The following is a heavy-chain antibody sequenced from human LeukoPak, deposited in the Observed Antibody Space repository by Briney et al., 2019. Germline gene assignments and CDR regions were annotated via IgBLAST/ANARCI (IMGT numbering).Heavy chain of an antibody. CDR1: GGSISSGSYY. D-gene: IGHD1-26*01. J-gene: IGHJ6*03. V-gene: IGHV4-61*02. CDR3: ARMVGADWGRYYYYMDV. CDR2: IYTSGIT. Sequence: SETLSLXCTVSGGSISSGSYYWSWIRQPAGKGLEWIGRIYTSGITNYNPSLKSRVTISVDTSKNQFSLKLSSVTAADTAVYYCARMVGADWGRYYYYMDVWGKGTTVTVSS.